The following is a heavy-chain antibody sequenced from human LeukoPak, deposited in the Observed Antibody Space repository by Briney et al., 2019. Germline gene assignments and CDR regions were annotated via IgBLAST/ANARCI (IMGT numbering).Heavy chain of an antibody. CDR1: RYTFTGYY. Sequence: ASVTVSCKASRYTFTGYYMHWVRQAPGQGLEWMGWINPNSGGTNYAQKFQGRVTMTRDTSISTAYMEMSRLRSDDTAVYYCARDLQRTPDDGDSITYGMDVWGQGTTVTVSS. CDR3: ARDLQRTPDDGDSITYGMDV. V-gene: IGHV1-2*02. D-gene: IGHD4-17*01. CDR2: INPNSGGT. J-gene: IGHJ6*02.